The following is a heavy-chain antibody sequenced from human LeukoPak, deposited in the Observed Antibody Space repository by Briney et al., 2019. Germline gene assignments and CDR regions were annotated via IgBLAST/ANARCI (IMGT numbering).Heavy chain of an antibody. CDR1: GGTFSSYA. Sequence: SVTVSFKASGGTFSSYAISWVRQAPGQGREWMGRIIPMLGIANYAQKFHGRVTITADKSTSTAYMELSSLRSEDTAVYYCARDYYDILTGYYSYWYFDLWGRGTLVTVSS. V-gene: IGHV1-69*04. D-gene: IGHD3-9*01. CDR3: ARDYYDILTGYYSYWYFDL. CDR2: IIPMLGIA. J-gene: IGHJ2*01.